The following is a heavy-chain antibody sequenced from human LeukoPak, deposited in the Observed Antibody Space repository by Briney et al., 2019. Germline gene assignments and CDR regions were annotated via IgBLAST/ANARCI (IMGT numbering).Heavy chain of an antibody. D-gene: IGHD6-6*01. Sequence: GASVKVSCKASGYNFTGNYMHWVRQAPGQGLEWMGWINSNSGGTKYAQQFQGRITMTRDTSIRTAYMELRSLGSDDTAMYYCARSLVNWGRGTLVTVSS. V-gene: IGHV1-2*02. J-gene: IGHJ4*02. CDR2: INSNSGGT. CDR1: GYNFTGNY. CDR3: ARSLVN.